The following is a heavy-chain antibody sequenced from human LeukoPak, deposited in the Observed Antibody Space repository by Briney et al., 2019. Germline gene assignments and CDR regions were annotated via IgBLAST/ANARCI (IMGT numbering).Heavy chain of an antibody. D-gene: IGHD3-9*01. CDR2: IYHGGST. J-gene: IGHJ3*02. Sequence: KSSETLSLTCTVSGGSISSSNWWSWVRRPPGKGLEWIGEIYHGGSTKYNPSLKSRVTISVDKSKNQFSLKLSSVTAADTAVYYCARDSYLTGYYMAFDIWGQGTMVTVSS. CDR1: GGSISSSNW. CDR3: ARDSYLTGYYMAFDI. V-gene: IGHV4-4*02.